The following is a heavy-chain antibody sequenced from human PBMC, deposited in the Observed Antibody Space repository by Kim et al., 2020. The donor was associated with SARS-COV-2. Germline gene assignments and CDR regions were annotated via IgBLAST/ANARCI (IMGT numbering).Heavy chain of an antibody. D-gene: IGHD3-10*01. V-gene: IGHV1-18*01. J-gene: IGHJ4*02. CDR1: GYTFTSYG. CDR2: ISAYNGNT. Sequence: ASVKVSCKASGYTFTSYGISWVRQAPGQGLEWMGWISAYNGNTNYAQKLQGRVTMTTDTSTSTAYMELRSLRSDDTAVYYCASSRITMVRGAPFDYWGQGTLLTVSS. CDR3: ASSRITMVRGAPFDY.